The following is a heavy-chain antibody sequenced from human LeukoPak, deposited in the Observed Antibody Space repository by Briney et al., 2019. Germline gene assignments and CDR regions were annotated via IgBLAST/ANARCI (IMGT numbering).Heavy chain of an antibody. Sequence: GGSLRLSCAASGFTFSSYAMSWVRQAPGKGLEWVSGISGSGGSTYYADSVKGRCTISRDNSKNTLYLQMNSLRAEDTAVYYCAKDRGNMYYYDSSGQFDYWGQGTLVTVSS. CDR2: ISGSGGST. CDR1: GFTFSSYA. J-gene: IGHJ4*02. CDR3: AKDRGNMYYYDSSGQFDY. V-gene: IGHV3-23*01. D-gene: IGHD3-22*01.